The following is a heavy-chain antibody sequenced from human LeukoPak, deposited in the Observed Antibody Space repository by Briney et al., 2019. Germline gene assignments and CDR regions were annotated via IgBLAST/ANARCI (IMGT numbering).Heavy chain of an antibody. D-gene: IGHD2-8*01. CDR1: GFTFSNAW. V-gene: IGHV3-30-3*01. Sequence: GGSLRLSCAASGFTFSNAWMSWVRQAPGKGLEWVAVISFDGSNAYYADPVRGRSTISRDNSKDTLYLQVNSLRAEDTAVYYCARDHYWLEYCINGVCRDTFDIWGQGTMVTVSS. J-gene: IGHJ3*02. CDR2: ISFDGSNA. CDR3: ARDHYWLEYCINGVCRDTFDI.